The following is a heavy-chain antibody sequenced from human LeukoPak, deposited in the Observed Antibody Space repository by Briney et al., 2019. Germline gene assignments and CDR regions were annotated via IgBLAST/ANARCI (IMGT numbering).Heavy chain of an antibody. J-gene: IGHJ4*02. Sequence: GGSLRLSCAASGFTFSSYGMHWVRQAPGKGLEWVAFIRYDGSDKYYADSVQGRFTISRDNSKTTVYLHMNSLRAEDTAVYYCARDSDSGYGPFASWGQGTLVTVSS. CDR3: ARDSDSGYGPFAS. D-gene: IGHD5-12*01. CDR2: IRYDGSDK. CDR1: GFTFSSYG. V-gene: IGHV3-30*02.